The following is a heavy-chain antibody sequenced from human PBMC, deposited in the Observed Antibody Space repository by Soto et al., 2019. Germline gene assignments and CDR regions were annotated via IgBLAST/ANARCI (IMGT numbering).Heavy chain of an antibody. D-gene: IGHD3-16*01. J-gene: IGHJ5*02. CDR2: IYWDDDK. V-gene: IGHV2-5*02. CDR1: GFSLSTSGVG. CDR3: VHKSYDDWFDP. Sequence: QITLKESGPTLVKPTQTLTLTCTFTGFSLSTSGVGVGWFRQPPGKALQWLALIYWDDDKRYSPSLKSRLTIPKDTPKNQLVLTMTNMDPLDTSTYSCVHKSYDDWFDPWGQGTLVTVSS.